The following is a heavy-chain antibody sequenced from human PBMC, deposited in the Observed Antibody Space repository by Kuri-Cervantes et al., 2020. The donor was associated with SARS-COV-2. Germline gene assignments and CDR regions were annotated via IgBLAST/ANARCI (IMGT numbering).Heavy chain of an antibody. CDR3: ASAQYSSSWSEGYYYYMDD. V-gene: IGHV4-59*01. Sequence: GSLRLSCTVSGGSISSYYWSWIRQPPGKGLEWIGYIYYSGSTNYNPSLKSRITISVDTSKNQFTLKLSSVTAADTAVYYCASAQYSSSWSEGYYYYMDDWGKGTTVTVSS. CDR1: GGSISSYY. D-gene: IGHD6-13*01. CDR2: IYYSGST. J-gene: IGHJ6*03.